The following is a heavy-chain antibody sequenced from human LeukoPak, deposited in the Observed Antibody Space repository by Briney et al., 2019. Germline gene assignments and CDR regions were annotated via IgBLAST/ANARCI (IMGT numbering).Heavy chain of an antibody. CDR2: INSDGSST. D-gene: IGHD6-13*01. V-gene: IGHV3-74*01. CDR1: GFTLSSYW. J-gene: IGHJ4*02. CDR3: AKDLAAADFHRFDY. Sequence: GGSLRLSCAASGFTLSSYWMHWVRQAPGKGLVWVSRINSDGSSTSYADSVKGRFTISRDNAKNSLYLQMNSLRAEDTALYYCAKDLAAADFHRFDYWGQGTLVTVSS.